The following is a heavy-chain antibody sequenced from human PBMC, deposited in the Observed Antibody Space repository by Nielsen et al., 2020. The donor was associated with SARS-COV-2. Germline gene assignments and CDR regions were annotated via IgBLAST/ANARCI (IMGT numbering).Heavy chain of an antibody. CDR1: GYTFTNYG. J-gene: IGHJ4*02. Sequence: ASVKVSCNASGYTFTNYGFNWVRQAPGQGLEWRGWISTYNGNTHYAQKFQGRVTLTTHTSTNTVYMELRSLRSDDTAVYYCARGDSTSWSDYWGQGTLITVSS. CDR3: ARGDSTSWSDY. D-gene: IGHD2-2*01. CDR2: ISTYNGNT. V-gene: IGHV1-18*04.